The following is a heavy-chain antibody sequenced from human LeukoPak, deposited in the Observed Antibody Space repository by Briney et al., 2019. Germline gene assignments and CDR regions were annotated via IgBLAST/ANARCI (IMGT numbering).Heavy chain of an antibody. CDR3: SGIDETIWFGDRDKGAFGI. D-gene: IGHD3-10*01. V-gene: IGHV1-69*13. Sequence: ASVKVSCKASGGTFSNYAISWVRQAPGQGLEWMGGIIPIFGTGKHAQKFQGRVTITADESTSTAYMELSSLRSEDTAVYYCSGIDETIWFGDRDKGAFGIWGQGTMVTVSS. J-gene: IGHJ3*02. CDR1: GGTFSNYA. CDR2: IIPIFGTG.